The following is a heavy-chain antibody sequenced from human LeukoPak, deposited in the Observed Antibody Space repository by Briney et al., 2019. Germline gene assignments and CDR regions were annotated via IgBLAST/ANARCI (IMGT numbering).Heavy chain of an antibody. Sequence: SETLSLTCAVSGYSISSGYYWGWIRQPPGKGLEWIGSIYHSGSTYYNPSLKSRVTISVDTSKNQFSLKLSSVTAADTAVYYCARFLGSFGFWGQGTLVTVSS. D-gene: IGHD7-27*01. CDR1: GYSISSGYY. CDR3: ARFLGSFGF. J-gene: IGHJ4*01. V-gene: IGHV4-38-2*01. CDR2: IYHSGST.